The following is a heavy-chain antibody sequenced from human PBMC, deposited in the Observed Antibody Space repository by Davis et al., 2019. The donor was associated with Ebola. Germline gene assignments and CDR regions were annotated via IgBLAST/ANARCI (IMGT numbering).Heavy chain of an antibody. D-gene: IGHD3-3*01. CDR3: ARHHYYDFWSGYYPEFDY. CDR1: GYSFTSYW. V-gene: IGHV5-10-1*01. J-gene: IGHJ4*02. CDR2: IAPSDSYT. Sequence: KVSCKGSGYSFTSYWISWVXXXXXXXXXWMGMIAPSDSYTNYSPSFQGHVTISADKSISTAYLQWPSLKASDTAMYYCARHHYYDFWSGYYPEFDYWGQGTLVTVSS.